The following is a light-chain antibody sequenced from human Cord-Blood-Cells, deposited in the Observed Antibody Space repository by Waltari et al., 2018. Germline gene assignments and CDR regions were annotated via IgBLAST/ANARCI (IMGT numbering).Light chain of an antibody. CDR2: WAS. Sequence: DIVMTQPPDPLPVSLGETATITCKSSQSVLYSFNNKNYLAWYQQKPGQPPKLLIYWASTREAGVPDRFRGSGSGTDFTLTISSLQAEDVAVYYCQQYYSTPYSFGQGTKLEIK. J-gene: IGKJ2*03. CDR3: QQYYSTPYS. CDR1: QSVLYSFNNKNY. V-gene: IGKV4-1*01.